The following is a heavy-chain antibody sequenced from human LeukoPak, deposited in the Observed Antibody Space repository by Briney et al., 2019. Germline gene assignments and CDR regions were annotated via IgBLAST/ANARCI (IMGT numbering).Heavy chain of an antibody. CDR1: GFTFSTYA. CDR3: AREQTTTSGGGFDF. D-gene: IGHD3-10*01. Sequence: GGSLRLSCAASGFTFSTYAMHWVRQAPGTGLEWVASILHDGSQTYDADSVKGRSTISRDNSMYTVHLQMNSLRAEDTAVYYCAREQTTTSGGGFDFWGQGTLVTVSS. V-gene: IGHV3-30*01. CDR2: ILHDGSQT. J-gene: IGHJ4*02.